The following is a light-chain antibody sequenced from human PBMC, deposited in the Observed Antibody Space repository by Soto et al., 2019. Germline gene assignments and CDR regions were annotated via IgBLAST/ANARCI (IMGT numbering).Light chain of an antibody. CDR1: QDISDY. J-gene: IGKJ3*01. V-gene: IGKV1-33*01. CDR2: DAS. CDR3: QQYDNLSFT. Sequence: DIQMTQSPSSLSESVGDRVTITCQASQDISDYLNWYQQKPGKAPKLLIYDASNLETGVPSRFSGSGSGTDFTFTISSLQPEDIATYYCQQYDNLSFTFGPGTKVDIK.